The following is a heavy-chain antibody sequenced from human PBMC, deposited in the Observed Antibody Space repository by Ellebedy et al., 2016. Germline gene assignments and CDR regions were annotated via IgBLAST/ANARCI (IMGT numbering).Heavy chain of an antibody. Sequence: GESLKISCAASGFTFSNYSMNWVRQAPGKGLEWVSYISSSSSTIYYADSVKGRFTISSDNAKNSRNLQMNSLRAEDTAVYYCARANEVLRFLEWLSDSYYYYGMDVWGQGTTVTVSS. CDR3: ARANEVLRFLEWLSDSYYYYGMDV. CDR1: GFTFSNYS. CDR2: ISSSSSTI. J-gene: IGHJ6*02. D-gene: IGHD3-3*01. V-gene: IGHV3-48*01.